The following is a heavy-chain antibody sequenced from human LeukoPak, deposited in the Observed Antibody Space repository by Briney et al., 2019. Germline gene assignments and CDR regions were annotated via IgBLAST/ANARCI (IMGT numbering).Heavy chain of an antibody. CDR1: GYTFTCYY. CDR2: INPSGGGT. V-gene: IGHV1-46*01. CDR3: ARAYGSGSYTLLFFDY. D-gene: IGHD3-10*01. J-gene: IGHJ4*02. Sequence: ASVKVSCKASGYTFTCYYMHWVRQAPGQGLEWMGIINPSGGGTSYAQKFQGRVTMTRDTSTSTVYMELSSLRSEDTAVYYCARAYGSGSYTLLFFDYWGQGTLVTVSS.